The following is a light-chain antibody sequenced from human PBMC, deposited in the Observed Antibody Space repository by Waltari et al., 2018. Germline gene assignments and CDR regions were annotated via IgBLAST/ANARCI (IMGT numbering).Light chain of an antibody. V-gene: IGLV2-14*01. Sequence: QSAPTQPASVSGSPGQSITISCTGTSSDVGGYDFVSGHQQYPGKAPKVMIYGVNNRPSGVSNRFSASKSVNTASLIISVLQADDEADYYCSSYTTSGTLVFGTGTKVTVL. CDR3: SSYTTSGTLV. CDR1: SSDVGGYDF. J-gene: IGLJ1*01. CDR2: GVN.